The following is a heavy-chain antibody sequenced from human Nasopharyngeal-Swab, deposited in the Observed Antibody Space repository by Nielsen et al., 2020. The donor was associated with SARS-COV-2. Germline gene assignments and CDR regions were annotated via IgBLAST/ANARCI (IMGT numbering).Heavy chain of an antibody. J-gene: IGHJ6*02. CDR1: GFTFSNAW. CDR3: TTDLAIIMVRGVMYYYYGMDV. D-gene: IGHD3-10*01. V-gene: IGHV3-15*01. CDR2: IKSKTDGGTT. Sequence: GGSLRLSCAASGFTFSNAWMSWVRQAPGKGLEWVGRIKSKTDGGTTDYAAPVKGRFTISRDDSKNTLYLQMNSLKTEDTAVYYCTTDLAIIMVRGVMYYYYGMDVWGQGTTVTVSS.